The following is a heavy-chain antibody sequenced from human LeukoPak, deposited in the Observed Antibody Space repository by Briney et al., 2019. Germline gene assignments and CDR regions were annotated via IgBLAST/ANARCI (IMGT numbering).Heavy chain of an antibody. D-gene: IGHD3-3*01. V-gene: IGHV4-30-2*01. CDR1: GGSISSGGYS. CDR2: IYHSGST. J-gene: IGHJ4*02. Sequence: SQTLSLTCAVSGGSISSGGYSWSWIRQPPGKGLEWIGYIYHSGSTYYNPSLKSRVTISVDRSKNQFSLKLSSVTAADTAVYYCARGVPYYDFWSPHYPYYFDYWGQGTLVTVSS. CDR3: ARGVPYYDFWSPHYPYYFDY.